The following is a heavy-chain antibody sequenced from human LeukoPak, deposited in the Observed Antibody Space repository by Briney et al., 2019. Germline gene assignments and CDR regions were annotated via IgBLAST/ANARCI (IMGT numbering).Heavy chain of an antibody. V-gene: IGHV3-74*01. D-gene: IGHD6-19*01. J-gene: IGHJ4*02. CDR3: AKRGDGGAWYDY. Sequence: GGSLRLSCAVSGFTFSSYWMDSVRHAPGKGLVWVSRIRSDGSNTAYADSVKGRFTISRDNAKNTLYLQMSSLRAEDTAVYYCAKRGDGGAWYDYWGQGTLVIVSS. CDR2: IRSDGSNT. CDR1: GFTFSSYW.